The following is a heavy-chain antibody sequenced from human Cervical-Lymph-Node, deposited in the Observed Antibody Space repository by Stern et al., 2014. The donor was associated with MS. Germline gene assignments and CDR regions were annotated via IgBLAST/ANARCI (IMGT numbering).Heavy chain of an antibody. V-gene: IGHV1-69*06. D-gene: IGHD1-1*01. J-gene: IGHJ6*02. CDR2: TIPIFGTT. Sequence: QVQLVQSGAEVKKPGSSVKVACMASGGTFSNYGVSWVRQAPGQGIDWMGGTIPIFGTTHYAQKFQGRVAITADNSMSTVYMELTGLTSADTAVYYCARDNDDNGMDVWGQGTTVTVSS. CDR3: ARDNDDNGMDV. CDR1: GGTFSNYG.